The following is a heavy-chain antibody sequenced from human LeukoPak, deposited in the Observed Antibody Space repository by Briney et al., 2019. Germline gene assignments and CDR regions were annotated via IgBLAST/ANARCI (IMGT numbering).Heavy chain of an antibody. CDR3: ARDVDTAMVTAHFDY. J-gene: IGHJ4*02. CDR1: GGSISSYY. CDR2: IYTSGST. Sequence: PSETLSLTCTVSGGSISSYYWSWIRQPAGKGLEWIGRIYTSGSTNYNPSLKSRVTMSVDTSKNQFSLKLSSVTAADTAVYYCARDVDTAMVTAHFDYWGQGTLVTVSS. D-gene: IGHD5-18*01. V-gene: IGHV4-4*07.